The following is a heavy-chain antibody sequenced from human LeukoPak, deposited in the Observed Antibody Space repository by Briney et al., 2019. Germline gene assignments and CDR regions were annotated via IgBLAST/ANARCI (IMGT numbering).Heavy chain of an antibody. CDR2: ISSSTYI. Sequence: GGSLRLSCAASGFTFSSYSMNWVRQTPGKGLEWVSSISSSTYIYYADSVKGRFTISRDNAKNSPYLQMNSLRAEDTAVYYCAREPTAMILWGQGTLVTVSS. CDR1: GFTFSSYS. V-gene: IGHV3-21*01. J-gene: IGHJ4*02. D-gene: IGHD5-18*01. CDR3: AREPTAMIL.